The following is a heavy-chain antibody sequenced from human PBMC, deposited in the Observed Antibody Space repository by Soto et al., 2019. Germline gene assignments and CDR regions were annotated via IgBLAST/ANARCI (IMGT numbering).Heavy chain of an antibody. Sequence: EVQLLESGGGLVQPGGSLRLSCAASGFTFTNYAMSWVRQAPGKGLDWVSTISNNGGSTYYADSVKGRFTISRDNSKNTLHLQMSGLRAADTAVYYCVKRHNSGWAKNWFDPWGQGTLVTVSS. D-gene: IGHD6-19*01. CDR3: VKRHNSGWAKNWFDP. CDR2: ISNNGGST. CDR1: GFTFTNYA. J-gene: IGHJ5*02. V-gene: IGHV3-23*01.